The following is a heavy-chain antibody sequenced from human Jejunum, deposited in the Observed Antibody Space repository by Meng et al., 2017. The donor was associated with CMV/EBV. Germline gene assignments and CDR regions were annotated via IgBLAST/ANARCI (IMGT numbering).Heavy chain of an antibody. Sequence: QVTLTESGPGLVKRSETLYITCNVSGGSISGYYWNWIRQPAGKGLEWIGRVYMSRSTNYNPSLRSRVAMSVDTSKTQFSLRLTSVTAADTAVYYCARDRMAAPGTFEYWGQGTLVTVSS. V-gene: IGHV4-4*07. CDR1: GGSISGYY. D-gene: IGHD6-13*01. CDR2: VYMSRST. CDR3: ARDRMAAPGTFEY. J-gene: IGHJ4*02.